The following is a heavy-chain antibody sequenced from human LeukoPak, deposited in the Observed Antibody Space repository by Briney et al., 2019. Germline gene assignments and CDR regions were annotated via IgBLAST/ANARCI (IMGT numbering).Heavy chain of an antibody. CDR3: AREYCGGDCYLTHSYYYGMDV. J-gene: IGHJ6*02. D-gene: IGHD2-21*02. Sequence: ASVKVSCKASGYTFTGYYMHWVRQAPGQGLEWMGWINPNSGGTNYAQQFQGRVTMTRETSISTAYMELSRLRSDDTAVYYCAREYCGGDCYLTHSYYYGMDVWGQGTTVTVSS. CDR1: GYTFTGYY. CDR2: INPNSGGT. V-gene: IGHV1-2*02.